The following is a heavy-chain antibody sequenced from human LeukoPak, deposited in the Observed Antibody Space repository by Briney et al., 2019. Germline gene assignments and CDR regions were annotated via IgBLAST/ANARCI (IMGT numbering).Heavy chain of an antibody. CDR1: GFTFSNFE. J-gene: IGHJ4*02. V-gene: IGHV3-48*03. CDR2: ISISGSTI. Sequence: QAGGSLRLSCAAPGFTFSNFEMNWVRPAPGKGLEWVSYISISGSTIHYADSVKGRLSIARNNAKNALYLQMNSLRAEEMAVYYCARDRPRVGLDYWGQGTLVTVSS. CDR3: ARDRPRVGLDY. D-gene: IGHD2-2*01.